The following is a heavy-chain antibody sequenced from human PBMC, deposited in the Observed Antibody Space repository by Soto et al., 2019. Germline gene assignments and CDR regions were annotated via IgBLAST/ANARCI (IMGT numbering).Heavy chain of an antibody. CDR3: AGKELLASVVFQH. Sequence: QVQLVQSGAEVKKPGSSVKVSCKASGGTFSSYAISWVRQAPGQGLEWMGGSVPICGTANYAQKFQGRVTITADESMRTDYVELSRLRSEDRAVYCCAGKELLASVVFQHWGQGTLVAVSS. V-gene: IGHV1-69*12. D-gene: IGHD1-26*01. CDR2: SVPICGTA. CDR1: GGTFSSYA. J-gene: IGHJ1*01.